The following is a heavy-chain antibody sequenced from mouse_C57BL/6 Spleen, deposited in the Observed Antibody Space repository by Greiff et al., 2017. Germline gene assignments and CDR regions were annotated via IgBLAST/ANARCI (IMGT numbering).Heavy chain of an antibody. J-gene: IGHJ1*03. Sequence: EVQLQQSGPELVKPGASVKIPCKASGYTFTDYNMDWVKQSHGKSLEWIGDINPNNGGTIYNQKFKGKATLTVDKSSSTAYMELRSLTSEDTAVYYCARRHYYGSSPLYWYFDAWGTGTTVTVSS. CDR1: GYTFTDYN. CDR3: ARRHYYGSSPLYWYFDA. CDR2: INPNNGGT. V-gene: IGHV1-18*01. D-gene: IGHD1-1*01.